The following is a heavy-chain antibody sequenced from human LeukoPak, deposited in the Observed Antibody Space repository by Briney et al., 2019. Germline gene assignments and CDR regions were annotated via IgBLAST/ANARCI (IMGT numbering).Heavy chain of an antibody. CDR3: ARRNDEEYFLDY. CDR2: IHHRGTV. V-gene: IGHV4-39*07. D-gene: IGHD1-1*01. Sequence: PSETLSLTCTVSDGSISGTNYYWAWFRQPPGKGPEWIGNIHHRGTVYYNPSLKSRVTISVDTSKNQFSLKLSSVTAADTAVYYCARRNDEEYFLDYWGQGTLVTVSS. J-gene: IGHJ4*02. CDR1: DGSISGTNYY.